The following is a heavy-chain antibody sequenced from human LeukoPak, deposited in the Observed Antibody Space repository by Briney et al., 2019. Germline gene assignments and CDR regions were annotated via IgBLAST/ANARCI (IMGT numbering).Heavy chain of an antibody. CDR1: GFTFSNYW. J-gene: IGHJ4*02. Sequence: GGSLRLSCAAPGFTFSNYWMSWVRQAPGKGLEWVANIKHDGGDKHYVDSVKGRFTIARDSAKNSLNLQMHSLRAEDTAVYYCARGGNYDILTGYIFDYWGQGTLVTVSS. CDR2: IKHDGGDK. V-gene: IGHV3-7*03. CDR3: ARGGNYDILTGYIFDY. D-gene: IGHD3-9*01.